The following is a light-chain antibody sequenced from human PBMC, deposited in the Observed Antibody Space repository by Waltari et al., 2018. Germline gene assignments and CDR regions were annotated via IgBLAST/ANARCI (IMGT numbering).Light chain of an antibody. CDR2: LNSGGSH. Sequence: QVVLTQSPSASASLGASVKLTCTLSGGHSGYAIAWHQQQPEKGPRYLMKLNSGGSHTKGGGIPGRVSGASAGAERDLTISSLQSEDEADYYCQTWGTGIRVFGGGTRLTVL. J-gene: IGLJ3*02. V-gene: IGLV4-69*01. CDR3: QTWGTGIRV. CDR1: GGHSGYA.